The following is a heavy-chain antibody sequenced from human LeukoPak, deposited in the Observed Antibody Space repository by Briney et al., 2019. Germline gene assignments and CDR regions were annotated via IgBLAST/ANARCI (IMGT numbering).Heavy chain of an antibody. Sequence: GGSLRLSCAASGFTFSSYGMSWVRQAPGKGLEWVSYISSSSSTIYYADSVKGRFTISRDNSKNTLYLQMNSLRAEDTAVYYCARVKAVAGPYYYYYYMDVWGKGTTVTISS. D-gene: IGHD6-19*01. J-gene: IGHJ6*03. V-gene: IGHV3-48*01. CDR2: ISSSSSTI. CDR3: ARVKAVAGPYYYYYYMDV. CDR1: GFTFSSYG.